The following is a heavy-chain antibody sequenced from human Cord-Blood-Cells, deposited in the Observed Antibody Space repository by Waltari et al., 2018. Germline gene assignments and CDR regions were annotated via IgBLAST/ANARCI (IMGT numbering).Heavy chain of an antibody. V-gene: IGHV3-23*01. CDR2: SVGSGGST. Sequence: EVQLLESGGGLVQPGGSLRLSCAASGFTFSSYAMSWVRQATGKGLGWVSASVGSGGSTSDAGSGKGRFTISRDNSKNTLYLQMNSLRAEDTAVYYCAKDQGDSAFDYWGQGTLVTVSS. CDR1: GFTFSSYA. J-gene: IGHJ4*02. CDR3: AKDQGDSAFDY. D-gene: IGHD3-16*01.